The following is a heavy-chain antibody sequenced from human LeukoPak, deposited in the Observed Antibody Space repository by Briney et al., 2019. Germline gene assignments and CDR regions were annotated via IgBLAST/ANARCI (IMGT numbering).Heavy chain of an antibody. D-gene: IGHD3-9*01. CDR2: IRYDGSNK. CDR1: GFTFSGYG. V-gene: IGHV3-30*02. J-gene: IGHJ4*02. CDR3: AGRKFDWLGY. Sequence: PGGSLRLSCAASGFTFSGYGMHWVRQAPGKGLEWVAFIRYDGSNKYYADSVKGRFTISRDNSKNTLYLQMNSLRAEDTAVYYCAGRKFDWLGYWGQGTLVTVSS.